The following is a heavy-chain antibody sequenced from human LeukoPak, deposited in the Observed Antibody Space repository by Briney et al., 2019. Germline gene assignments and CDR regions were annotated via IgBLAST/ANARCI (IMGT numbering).Heavy chain of an antibody. CDR2: IYYSGST. CDR1: GYSISSGYY. V-gene: IGHV4-38-2*02. CDR3: ARVRVVAGFGELGYTDY. Sequence: SETLSLTCTVSGYSISSGYYWGWIRQPPGKGLEWIGSIYYSGSTYYNPSLKSRVTISVDTSKNQFSLKLSSVTAADTAVYYCARVRVVAGFGELGYTDYWGQGTLVTVSS. J-gene: IGHJ4*02. D-gene: IGHD3-10*01.